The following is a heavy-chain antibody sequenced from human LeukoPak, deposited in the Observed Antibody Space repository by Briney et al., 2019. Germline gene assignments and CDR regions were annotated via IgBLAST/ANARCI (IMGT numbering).Heavy chain of an antibody. CDR2: IYYSGST. V-gene: IGHV4-39*07. Sequence: SETLSLTCTVSGGSISSSSYYWGWIRQPPGKGLEWMGSIYYSGSTYYNPSLKSRVTISVGTSKNQFSLKLSSVTAADTAVYYCARVSSSASSNDESSWGQGTLVTVSS. D-gene: IGHD2-2*01. CDR1: GGSISSSSYY. J-gene: IGHJ4*02. CDR3: ARVSSSASSNDESS.